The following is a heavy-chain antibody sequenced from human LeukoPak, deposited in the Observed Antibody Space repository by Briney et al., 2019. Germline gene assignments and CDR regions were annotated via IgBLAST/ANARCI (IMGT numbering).Heavy chain of an antibody. V-gene: IGHV1-18*01. CDR2: ISAYNGYT. Sequence: ASVKVSCKASGYTFTNFPIGWVRQAPGQGLEWMGWISAYNGYTKYAPSLQGRVTMTTDTSTSTAYMQLRSLRSDDTAMYYCARGKDSREPYYFDYWGQGTLVTVSS. J-gene: IGHJ4*02. CDR1: GYTFTNFP. CDR3: ARGKDSREPYYFDY. D-gene: IGHD3-22*01.